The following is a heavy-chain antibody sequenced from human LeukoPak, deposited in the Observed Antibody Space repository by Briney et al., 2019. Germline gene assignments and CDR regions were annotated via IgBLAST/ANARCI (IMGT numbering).Heavy chain of an antibody. CDR2: ISWNSGSI. CDR1: GFTFDDYA. V-gene: IGHV3-9*01. Sequence: GGSLRLSCAASGFTFDDYAMHWVRQAPGKGLEWVSGISWNSGSIGYADSVKGRFTISRDNAKNSLYLQMNSLRAEDTALYYCAKDVSPRPSVAGIFDYWGQGTLVTVSS. J-gene: IGHJ4*02. D-gene: IGHD6-19*01. CDR3: AKDVSPRPSVAGIFDY.